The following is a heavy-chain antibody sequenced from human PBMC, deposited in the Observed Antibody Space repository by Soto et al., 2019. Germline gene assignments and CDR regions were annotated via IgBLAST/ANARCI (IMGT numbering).Heavy chain of an antibody. J-gene: IGHJ2*01. CDR1: GGSFSGYY. CDR3: AIRPNQGSRVWYFDL. CDR2: ITHSGST. Sequence: QVQLQQWGAGLLKPAETLSLTCAVYGGSFSGYYWSWISKPPGKGLEGIGEITHSGSTNYHPSLKSRFSIPVDTSQSHSSLNLSSVTAADTAVYYCAIRPNQGSRVWYFDLWGRGTLVTVSS. D-gene: IGHD2-15*01. V-gene: IGHV4-34*01.